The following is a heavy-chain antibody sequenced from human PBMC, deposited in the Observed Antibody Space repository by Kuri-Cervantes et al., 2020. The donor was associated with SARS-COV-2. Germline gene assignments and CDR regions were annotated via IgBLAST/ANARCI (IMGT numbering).Heavy chain of an antibody. CDR3: ARASNDFWSGNYFDY. CDR1: GYTFTGYY. D-gene: IGHD3-3*01. V-gene: IGHV1-2*02. J-gene: IGHJ4*02. CDR2: INPNSGGT. Sequence: ASVKVSCKASGYTFTGYYMHWVRQAPGQGLEWMGWINPNSGGTNYAQKFQGRVTMTRDTSISTAYTELSRLRSDDTAAYYCARASNDFWSGNYFDYWGQGPLVTVSS.